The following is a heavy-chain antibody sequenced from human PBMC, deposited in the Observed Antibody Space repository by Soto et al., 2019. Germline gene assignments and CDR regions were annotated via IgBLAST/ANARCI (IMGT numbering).Heavy chain of an antibody. CDR2: INHSGSP. D-gene: IGHD6-13*01. CDR1: GGSLSGSY. CDR3: ARDQQLVPEY. V-gene: IGHV4-34*01. Sequence: QVQLQQWGAGLLKPSETLSLTCAVNGGSLSGSYWSWIRQPPGKGLEWIGEINHSGSPNYNPSLESRVTISVDTSKNHFSLKLRSVTAADTAVYYCARDQQLVPEYWGPGTLVTVSS. J-gene: IGHJ4*02.